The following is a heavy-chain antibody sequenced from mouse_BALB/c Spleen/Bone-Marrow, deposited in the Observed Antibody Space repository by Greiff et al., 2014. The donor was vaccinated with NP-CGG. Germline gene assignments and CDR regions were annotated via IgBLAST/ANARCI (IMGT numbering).Heavy chain of an antibody. V-gene: IGHV14-3*02. CDR1: GFNIKDTY. J-gene: IGHJ3*01. CDR2: IDPANGNT. Sequence: VQLKEPGAELVKPGASVKLSCTASGFNIKDTYMHWVKQRPEQGLEWIGRIDPANGNTKYEPKFQGKATLTADKSSNTAYLQLCSLTSEDTAVYYCASYYYGSSSFAYWGQGTLVTVSA. D-gene: IGHD1-1*01. CDR3: ASYYYGSSSFAY.